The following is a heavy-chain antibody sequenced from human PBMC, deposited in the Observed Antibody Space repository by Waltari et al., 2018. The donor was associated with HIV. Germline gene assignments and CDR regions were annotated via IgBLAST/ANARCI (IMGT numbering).Heavy chain of an antibody. J-gene: IGHJ4*02. V-gene: IGHV3-23*01. CDR3: AKDRGDYGTYFGW. CDR2: ISGSGGST. Sequence: EVQLLESGGGLVQPGGSLRLSCAASGFTFRSHAMSWVLPAPGKGLEWVSAISGSGGSTYYADSVKGRFTISRDNSKNTLYLQMNSLRAEDTAVYYCAKDRGDYGTYFGWWGQGTLVTVSS. D-gene: IGHD4-17*01. CDR1: GFTFRSHA.